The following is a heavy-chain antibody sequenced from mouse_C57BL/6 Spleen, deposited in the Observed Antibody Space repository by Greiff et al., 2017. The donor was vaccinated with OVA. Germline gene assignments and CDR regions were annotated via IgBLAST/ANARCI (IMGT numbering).Heavy chain of an antibody. CDR3: AREDDGSSYSDMDY. CDR2: IDPSDSET. V-gene: IGHV1-52*01. CDR1: GYTFTSYW. J-gene: IGHJ4*01. Sequence: QVQLQQPGAELVRPGSSVKLSCKASGYTFTSYWMHWVKQRPIQGLEWIGNIDPSDSETHYNQQFKDKATLTVHKSSSTAYMQLSSLTSDDSAVYYYAREDDGSSYSDMDYWGQGTSVTVSS. D-gene: IGHD1-1*01.